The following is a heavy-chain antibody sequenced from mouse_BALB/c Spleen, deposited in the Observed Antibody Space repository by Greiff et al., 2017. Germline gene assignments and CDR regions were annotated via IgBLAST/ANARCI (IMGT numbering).Heavy chain of an antibody. CDR3: ARGVGHWYFDV. Sequence: VMLVESGPGLVQPSQSLSITCTVSGFSLTSYGVHWVRQSPGKGLEWLGVIWSGGSTDYNAAFISRLRNSKYSSKNQVFFKMNSQQANDSARYYFARGVGHWYFDVWGAGTTVTVSS. D-gene: IGHD1-1*02. J-gene: IGHJ1*01. CDR2: IWSGGST. CDR1: GFSLTSYG. V-gene: IGHV2-2*02.